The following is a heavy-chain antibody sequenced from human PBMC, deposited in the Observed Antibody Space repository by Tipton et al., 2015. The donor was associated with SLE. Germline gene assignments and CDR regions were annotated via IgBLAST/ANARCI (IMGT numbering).Heavy chain of an antibody. CDR2: INHSGST. CDR3: ARQSWSFDY. J-gene: IGHJ4*02. CDR1: GGSFSGYY. Sequence: TLSLTCAVYGGSFSGYYWSWIRQPPGKGLEWIGEINHSGSTNYNPSLKSRVTISVDTSKNQFSLKLSSVTAADTAVYYCARQSWSFDYWGQGTLVTVSS. D-gene: IGHD6-13*01. V-gene: IGHV4-34*01.